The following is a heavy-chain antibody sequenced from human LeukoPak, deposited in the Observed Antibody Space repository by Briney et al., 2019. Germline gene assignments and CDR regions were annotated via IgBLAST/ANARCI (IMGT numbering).Heavy chain of an antibody. J-gene: IGHJ6*02. D-gene: IGHD2-15*01. Sequence: GGSLRLSCAASGFTFSSYSMNWVRQAPGKGLEWVSYISSSSSTIYYADSVKGRFTISRDNSKNTPYLQMNSLRAEDTAVYYCRFGCSGGSCYGMDVWGQGTTVTVSS. CDR3: RFGCSGGSCYGMDV. CDR1: GFTFSSYS. V-gene: IGHV3-48*01. CDR2: ISSSSSTI.